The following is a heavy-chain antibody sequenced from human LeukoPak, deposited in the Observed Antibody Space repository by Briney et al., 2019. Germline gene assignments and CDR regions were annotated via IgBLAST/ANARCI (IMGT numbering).Heavy chain of an antibody. J-gene: IGHJ5*02. Sequence: GASVKVSCKASGYTFTSYGISWVRQAPGQGLEWMGWISAYNGNTNYAQKLQGRATMTTDTSTSTAYMELRSLRSDDTAVYYCAREMQQLVQNWFDPWGQGTLVTVSS. D-gene: IGHD6-13*01. CDR3: AREMQQLVQNWFDP. CDR2: ISAYNGNT. CDR1: GYTFTSYG. V-gene: IGHV1-18*01.